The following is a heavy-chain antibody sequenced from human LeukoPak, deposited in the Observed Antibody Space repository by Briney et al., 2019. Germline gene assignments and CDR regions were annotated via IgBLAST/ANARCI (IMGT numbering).Heavy chain of an antibody. CDR1: GGSIISYY. CDR2: IYYSGST. CDR3: ARVTRDGYNYFDY. Sequence: PSETLSLTCTVSGGSIISYYWVWIRQPPGKGLVWLGYIYYSGSTNYNPSLKSRVTISLDTSKNQFSLKLSSETAADTAVYYCARVTRDGYNYFDYWGQGTLVTVSS. V-gene: IGHV4-59*01. D-gene: IGHD5-24*01. J-gene: IGHJ4*02.